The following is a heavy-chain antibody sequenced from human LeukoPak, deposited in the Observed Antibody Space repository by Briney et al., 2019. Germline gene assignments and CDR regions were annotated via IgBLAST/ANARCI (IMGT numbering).Heavy chain of an antibody. CDR1: GYIFNTYG. CDR2: MNPNSGNT. CDR3: ARGRGSGHKENWFDP. D-gene: IGHD6-19*01. V-gene: IGHV1-8*02. J-gene: IGHJ5*02. Sequence: ASVKVSCKASGYIFNTYGINWVRQVPGQGLEWMGWMNPNSGNTGYTQKFQGRVTMTRNTSISTAYMELSSLRSEDTAVYYCARGRGSGHKENWFDPWGQGTLVTVSS.